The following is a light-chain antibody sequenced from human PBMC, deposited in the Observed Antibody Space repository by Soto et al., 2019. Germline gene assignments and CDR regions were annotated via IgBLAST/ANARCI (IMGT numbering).Light chain of an antibody. CDR1: EDIISY. J-gene: IGKJ4*01. V-gene: IGKV1-39*01. CDR2: GAT. Sequence: DIRMTQSPSSLSASVGDRVTLTCRASEDIISYLNWYQHKPGRAPTVLVYGATNLPSGVPSRFSDSGSGTEFTFTISSLQPEDFATYYCQQSHNAPLTFGGGTKVE. CDR3: QQSHNAPLT.